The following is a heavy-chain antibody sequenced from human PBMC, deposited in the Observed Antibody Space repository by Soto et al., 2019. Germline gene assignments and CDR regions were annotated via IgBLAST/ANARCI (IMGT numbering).Heavy chain of an antibody. CDR2: ISSSSTI. CDR3: ARDFRRNYGVPRGCDY. V-gene: IGHV3-48*02. J-gene: IGHJ4*02. CDR1: GFTFSSYS. D-gene: IGHD4-17*01. Sequence: PGGSLRLSCAASGFTFSSYSMNWVRQAPGKGLEWVSYISSSSTIYYADSVKGRFTISRDNAKNSLYLQMNSLRDEDTAVYYCARDFRRNYGVPRGCDYWGQGTLVTVSS.